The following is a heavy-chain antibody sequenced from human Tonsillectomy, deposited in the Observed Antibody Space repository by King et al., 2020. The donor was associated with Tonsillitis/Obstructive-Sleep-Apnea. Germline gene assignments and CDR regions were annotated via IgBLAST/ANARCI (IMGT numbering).Heavy chain of an antibody. J-gene: IGHJ5*02. CDR1: GFTFINAW. V-gene: IGHV3-15*01. CDR3: TTSPGNYDCWCGHP. CDR2: IKRKIDGYKP. Sequence: VQLVESGGCFVKPGGSLRLSCAASGFTFINAWISWVRQSPGKGLEWVGHIKRKIDGYKPNYAALVKGRFTISRDDSKNTLYLQMNSLKTEDTALYYCTTSPGNYDCWCGHPWGQGTLVTVSS. D-gene: IGHD3-3*01.